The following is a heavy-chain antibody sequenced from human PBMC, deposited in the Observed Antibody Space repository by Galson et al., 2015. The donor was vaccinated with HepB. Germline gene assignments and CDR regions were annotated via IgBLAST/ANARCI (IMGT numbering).Heavy chain of an antibody. V-gene: IGHV3-23*01. J-gene: IGHJ4*02. Sequence: SLRLSCAASGFTFNNYAMNWVRQAPGKGLEWVSAISANGDTTYYADSVKGRFTISRDNSKSILYLQMNSLRAEDTAVYYCTKDPSDSTSRYYFDYWGQGTLVPVSS. CDR2: ISANGDTT. CDR1: GFTFNNYA. D-gene: IGHD6-13*01. CDR3: TKDPSDSTSRYYFDY.